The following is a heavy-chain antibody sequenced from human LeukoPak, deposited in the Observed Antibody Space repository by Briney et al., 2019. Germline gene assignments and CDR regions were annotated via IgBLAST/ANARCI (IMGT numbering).Heavy chain of an antibody. CDR2: ISAYNGNT. J-gene: IGHJ6*03. CDR3: ARDQDYYYYMDV. CDR1: GYTFTSYG. Sequence: ASVKVSCKASGYTFTSYGISWVRQAPGQGLEWMGWISAYNGNTNYAQKLQGRVTMTTDTSTSTAYMELRSLRADDTAVYYCARDQDYYYYMDVWGKGTTVTVSS. V-gene: IGHV1-18*01.